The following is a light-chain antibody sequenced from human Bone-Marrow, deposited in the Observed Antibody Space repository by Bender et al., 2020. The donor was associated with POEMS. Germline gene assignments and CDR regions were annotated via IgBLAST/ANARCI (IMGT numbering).Light chain of an antibody. V-gene: IGLV1-44*01. J-gene: IGLJ2*01. CDR3: SSYTSGDTLI. Sequence: QSVLTQPPSASGTPGQRVTISCSGSSSNIGTNPVNWYQQLPGTAPKLIIYDVSDRPSGVSTRFSGSKSGNTASLTISGLQTEDEADYYCSSYTSGDTLIFGGGTRLTVL. CDR1: SSNIGTNP. CDR2: DVS.